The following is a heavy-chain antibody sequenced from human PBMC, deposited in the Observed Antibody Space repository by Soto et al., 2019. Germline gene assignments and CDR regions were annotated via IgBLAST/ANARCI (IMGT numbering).Heavy chain of an antibody. J-gene: IGHJ4*02. V-gene: IGHV4-31*03. D-gene: IGHD6-19*01. CDR1: DGSIVGVGCY. CDR3: ARGLITGRQYSGGWYYFDS. Sequence: SQTISLPNTVSDGSIVGVGCYWILISQHPGKGLEWIGYIYYSGSTYYNPSLKSRVTISVHTSNSQFSLELSSVTAADTAVYYCARGLITGRQYSGGWYYFDSWGQGTQVTVSS. CDR2: IYYSGST.